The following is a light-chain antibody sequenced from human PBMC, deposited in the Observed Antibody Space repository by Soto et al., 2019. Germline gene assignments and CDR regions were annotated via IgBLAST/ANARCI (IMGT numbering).Light chain of an antibody. CDR3: QHYSSQT. J-gene: IGKJ1*01. CDR2: GAY. CDR1: QSVSSNY. V-gene: IGKV3-20*01. Sequence: VFSHSLRTLSFSPGERATLYRRASQSVSSNYLAWYQQRPGQAPRLLIYGAYSRATGIPDRFSGSGSGTDFTLTISRLEPEDSAVYFCQHYSSQTFGQGTKVDI.